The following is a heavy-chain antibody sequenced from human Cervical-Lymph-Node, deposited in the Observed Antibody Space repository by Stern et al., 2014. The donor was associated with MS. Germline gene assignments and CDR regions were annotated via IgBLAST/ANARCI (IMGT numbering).Heavy chain of an antibody. CDR2: SNPHSGDT. J-gene: IGHJ4*02. CDR1: GYTFTDYY. V-gene: IGHV1-2*02. Sequence: VQLVQSGAEVKEPGASVKVSCKASGYTFTDYYVHWVRQAPGQGLEWMGWSNPHSGDTLYSQKFQGRVTMTRDTSITTAYMDLSRLTSDDTAVYYCATPLASGWYGDNWGQGTLVTVTS. CDR3: ATPLASGWYGDN. D-gene: IGHD6-19*01.